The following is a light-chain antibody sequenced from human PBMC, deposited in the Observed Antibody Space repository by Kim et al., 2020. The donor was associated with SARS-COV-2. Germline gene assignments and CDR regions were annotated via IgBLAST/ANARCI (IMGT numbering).Light chain of an antibody. CDR2: QDS. CDR3: QAWHSSTVV. V-gene: IGLV3-1*01. CDR1: KLGDKY. J-gene: IGLJ2*01. Sequence: SVSPGQPASITCSGDKLGDKYVCWYQQKPGQSPVLVIYQDSKRPSGIPERFSGSNSGNTATLTISGTQAMDEADYYCQAWHSSTVVFGGGTQLTVL.